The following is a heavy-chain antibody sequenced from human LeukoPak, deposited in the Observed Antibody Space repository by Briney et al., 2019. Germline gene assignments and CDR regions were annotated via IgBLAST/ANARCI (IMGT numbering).Heavy chain of an antibody. CDR1: GGSFSGYY. D-gene: IGHD6-13*01. Sequence: PSETPSLTCAVYGGSFSGYYWSWIRQPPGKGLEWIGEINHSGSTNYNPSLKSRVTISVDTSKNQFSLKLSSVTAADTAVYYCARGLASSSYYWGQGTLVTVSS. V-gene: IGHV4-34*01. CDR2: INHSGST. J-gene: IGHJ4*02. CDR3: ARGLASSSYY.